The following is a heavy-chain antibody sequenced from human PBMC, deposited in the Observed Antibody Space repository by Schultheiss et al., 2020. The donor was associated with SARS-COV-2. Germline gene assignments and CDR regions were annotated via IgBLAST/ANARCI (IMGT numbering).Heavy chain of an antibody. CDR3: ARHGPGVLRYFDWLFPNPDAFDI. CDR2: INHSGST. Sequence: SQTLSLTCAVYGGSFSGYYWSWIRQPPEKGLEWIGEINHSGSTNYNPSLKSRVTISVDTSKNQFSLKLSSVTAADTAVYYCARHGPGVLRYFDWLFPNPDAFDIWGQGTMVTVSS. D-gene: IGHD3-9*01. CDR1: GGSFSGYY. V-gene: IGHV4-34*01. J-gene: IGHJ3*02.